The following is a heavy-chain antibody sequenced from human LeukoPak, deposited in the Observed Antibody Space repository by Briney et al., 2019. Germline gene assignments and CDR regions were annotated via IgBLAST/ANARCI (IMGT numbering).Heavy chain of an antibody. CDR1: GFTFDDYG. CDR2: INWNGGST. J-gene: IGHJ5*02. V-gene: IGHV3-20*01. Sequence: GGSLRLSCAASGFTFDDYGMSWVRQAPGKGLEWVSGINWNGGSTGYADSVKGRFTISRDNAKNSLYLQMNSLRAEDTALYHCAREVTMVRGVINRFDPWGQGTLVTVSS. D-gene: IGHD3-10*01. CDR3: AREVTMVRGVINRFDP.